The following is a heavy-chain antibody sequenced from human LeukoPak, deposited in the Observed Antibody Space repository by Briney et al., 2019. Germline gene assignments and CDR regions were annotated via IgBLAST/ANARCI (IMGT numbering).Heavy chain of an antibody. J-gene: IGHJ4*02. CDR1: GGSISSGGYY. CDR2: IYHSGST. CDR3: ARGEDGTGDYRPTYFDS. Sequence: SQTLSLTCTVSGGSISSGGYYWSWIRQPPGKGLEWIGSIYHSGSTYYNPSLKSRVTISVDRSKNQFSLNLRSVTAADTAVYYCARGEDGTGDYRPTYFDSWGQGTLVTVSS. D-gene: IGHD4-17*01. V-gene: IGHV4-30-2*01.